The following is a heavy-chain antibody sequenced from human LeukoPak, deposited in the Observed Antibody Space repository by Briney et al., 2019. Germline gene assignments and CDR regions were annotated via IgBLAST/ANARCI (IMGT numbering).Heavy chain of an antibody. J-gene: IGHJ6*03. Sequence: GGSLRLSCAASGFTFSSYAMSWVRQAPGKGLEWVSAISGSGGSTYYADSVKGRFTISRDNSKNTLYLQMNSLRAEDTAVYYRAKSGYCSGGSCYSSHYYYYYMDVWGKGTTVTVSS. D-gene: IGHD2-15*01. CDR2: ISGSGGST. V-gene: IGHV3-23*01. CDR1: GFTFSSYA. CDR3: AKSGYCSGGSCYSSHYYYYYMDV.